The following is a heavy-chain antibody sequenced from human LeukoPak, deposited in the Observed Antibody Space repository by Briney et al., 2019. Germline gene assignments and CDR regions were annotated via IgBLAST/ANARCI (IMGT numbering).Heavy chain of an antibody. CDR3: AKDAKVLVVVPAAVDY. J-gene: IGHJ4*02. Sequence: GRSLRLSCAASGFIFSTCGMHWVRQAPGKGLEWVAVISYDGSNKYYADSVKGRFTISRDNSKNTLYLQMNSLRAEDTAVYYCAKDAKVLVVVPAAVDYWGQGTLVTVSS. CDR2: ISYDGSNK. D-gene: IGHD2-2*01. V-gene: IGHV3-30*18. CDR1: GFIFSTCG.